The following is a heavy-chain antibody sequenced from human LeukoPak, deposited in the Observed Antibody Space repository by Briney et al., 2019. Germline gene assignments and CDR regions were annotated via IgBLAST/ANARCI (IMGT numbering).Heavy chain of an antibody. J-gene: IGHJ3*02. V-gene: IGHV3-21*01. CDR3: ARDWSRAFDI. CDR2: ISSSSSYI. Sequence: GGSLRLSCAASGFTFSTYSMNWVRQAPGKGLEWVSSISSSSSYIYYADSVKGRFTISRDNAKNSLYLQMNSLRAEDTAVYYCARDWSRAFDIWGQGTMVTVSS. CDR1: GFTFSTYS.